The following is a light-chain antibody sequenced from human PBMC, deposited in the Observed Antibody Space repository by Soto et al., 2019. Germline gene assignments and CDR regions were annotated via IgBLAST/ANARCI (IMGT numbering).Light chain of an antibody. CDR3: QERSNWPLWT. CDR2: DAS. CDR1: QSVSST. V-gene: IGKV3-11*01. Sequence: EIVLTQSPGTLSLSPGERATLSCRASQSVSSTLAWYQQKPGLAPTLLIFDASNRATGIPARFSGSGSGTDFALTISSLEPEDFAVYYCQERSNWPLWTFGQGAKVDIK. J-gene: IGKJ1*01.